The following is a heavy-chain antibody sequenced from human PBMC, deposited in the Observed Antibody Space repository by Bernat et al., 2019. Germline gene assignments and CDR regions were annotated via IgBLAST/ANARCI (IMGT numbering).Heavy chain of an antibody. CDR3: ARDNVASGSYYAVYGMDV. CDR1: GGSISSGGYY. CDR2: IYYSGST. J-gene: IGHJ6*02. Sequence: QVQLQESGPGLVKPSQTLSLTCTVSGGSISSGGYYWSWIRQHPGKGREGIGYIYYSGSTYYNPSLKSRVTISVDTSKTQFSLKLRSVTAADTAVYYCARDNVASGSYYAVYGMDVWGQGTTVTVSS. V-gene: IGHV4-31*03. D-gene: IGHD3-10*01.